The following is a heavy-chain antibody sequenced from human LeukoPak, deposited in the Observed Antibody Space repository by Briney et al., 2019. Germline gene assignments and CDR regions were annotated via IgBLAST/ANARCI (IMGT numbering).Heavy chain of an antibody. CDR3: ARIPIQLWSSLDY. J-gene: IGHJ4*02. CDR1: GGSFSGYY. D-gene: IGHD5-18*01. CDR2: INHSGST. V-gene: IGHV4-34*01. Sequence: PSETLSLTCAVHGGSFSGYYWSWIRQPPGKGLEWIGEINHSGSTNYNPSLKSRVTISVDTSKNQFSLKLSSVTAADTAVYYCARIPIQLWSSLDYWGQGTLVTVSS.